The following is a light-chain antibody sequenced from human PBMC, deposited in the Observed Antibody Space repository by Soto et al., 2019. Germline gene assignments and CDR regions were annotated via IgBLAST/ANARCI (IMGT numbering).Light chain of an antibody. J-gene: IGLJ2*01. V-gene: IGLV2-14*01. Sequence: QSVLTQPASVSGSPGQSITISCTGTSSDVGGYDYVSWYQQYAGKAPKLTIYNVRNRPSGVSNRFSGSKSGNKASLTISGXXPEDXXDYFCSSYTNSGTVLFGGGTQLTV. CDR2: NVR. CDR3: SSYTNSGTVL. CDR1: SSDVGGYDY.